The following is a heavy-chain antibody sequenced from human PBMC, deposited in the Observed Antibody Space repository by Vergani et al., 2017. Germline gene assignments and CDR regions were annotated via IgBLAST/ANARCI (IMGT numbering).Heavy chain of an antibody. D-gene: IGHD6-19*01. CDR1: GYTFTSYD. V-gene: IGHV1-8*01. CDR2: MNPNSGNT. J-gene: IGHJ6*03. CDR3: ARGLRRRAVDGPNYYYYYMDV. Sequence: QVQLVQSGAEVKKPGASVKVSCKASGYTFTSYDINWVRQATGQGLEWMGWMNPNSGNTGYAQKFQGRVTMTRNTSISTAYMELSSLRSEDTAVYYCARGLRRRAVDGPNYYYYYMDVWGKGTTVTVSS.